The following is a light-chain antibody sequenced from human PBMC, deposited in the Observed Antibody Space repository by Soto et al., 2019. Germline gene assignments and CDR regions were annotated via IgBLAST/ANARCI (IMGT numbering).Light chain of an antibody. CDR1: QSVSSY. CDR3: QQRSNWPSIT. V-gene: IGKV3-11*01. J-gene: IGKJ5*01. Sequence: EIVMTPSPATLSLSPVERATLSCRASQSVSSYLAWYQQKPGQAPRLLIYDASSRAPGIPARFSGSGTGTDFTLTISSLEPEDSAVYHCQQRSNWPSITFGQGTRLEIK. CDR2: DAS.